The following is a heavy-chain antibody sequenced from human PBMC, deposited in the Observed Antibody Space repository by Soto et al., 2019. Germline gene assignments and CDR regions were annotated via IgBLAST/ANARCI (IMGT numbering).Heavy chain of an antibody. CDR1: GFTFGAFA. Sequence: GGSLRLSCAASGFTFGAFAMAWVRQRPGNGLEWVSILSGGGGSTYYNNSVRGRFTISRDNSNSTLFLQMNNLRAEDTAVYFCAKTPRATTVVTRYWYFDLWGRGTLVTVSS. J-gene: IGHJ2*01. CDR2: LSGGGGST. D-gene: IGHD4-17*01. V-gene: IGHV3-23*01. CDR3: AKTPRATTVVTRYWYFDL.